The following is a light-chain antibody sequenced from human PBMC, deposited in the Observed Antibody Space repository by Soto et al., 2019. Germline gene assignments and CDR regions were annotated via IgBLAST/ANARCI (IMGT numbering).Light chain of an antibody. Sequence: EIVLTQSPGTLSLSPGERATLSCRASQSVSSDYLSWYQQKPGQPPTLLIYGASYRATGIPDRFSGGGSGTDFTLTISRLEAEDFAVYYCQQYGSTPPVTFGGGTKVEIK. V-gene: IGKV3-20*01. CDR2: GAS. CDR3: QQYGSTPPVT. CDR1: QSVSSDY. J-gene: IGKJ4*01.